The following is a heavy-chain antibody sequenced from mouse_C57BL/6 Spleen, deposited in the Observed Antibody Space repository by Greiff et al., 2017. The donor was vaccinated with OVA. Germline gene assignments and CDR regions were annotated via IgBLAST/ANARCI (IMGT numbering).Heavy chain of an antibody. J-gene: IGHJ4*01. CDR3: ARSRGDGYYSYAMDY. V-gene: IGHV1-81*01. D-gene: IGHD2-3*01. Sequence: QVQLQQSGAELARPGASVKLSCKASGYTFTSYGISWVKQRTGQGLEWIGEIYPRSGNTYYNEKFKGKATLTADKSSSTAYMELRSLTSEDSAVYFCARSRGDGYYSYAMDYWGQGTSVTVSS. CDR1: GYTFTSYG. CDR2: IYPRSGNT.